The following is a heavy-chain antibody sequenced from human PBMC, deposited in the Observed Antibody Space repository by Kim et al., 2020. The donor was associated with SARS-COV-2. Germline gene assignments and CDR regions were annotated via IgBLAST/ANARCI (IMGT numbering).Heavy chain of an antibody. CDR2: ITATGGDT. Sequence: GGSLRLSCAASGFDFSSYAMSWVRQAPGMGLQWVSAITATGGDTYYIESVRGRFTTSRDNSLDTVHLHMSGLGPDDTAVYYCARRQLLKGSHLWTFDYWGQGVLVVVSS. D-gene: IGHD3-10*01. V-gene: IGHV3-23*01. CDR3: ARRQLLKGSHLWTFDY. J-gene: IGHJ4*02. CDR1: GFDFSSYA.